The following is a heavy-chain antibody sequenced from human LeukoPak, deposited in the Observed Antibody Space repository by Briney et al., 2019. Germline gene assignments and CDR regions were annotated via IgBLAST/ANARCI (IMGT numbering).Heavy chain of an antibody. CDR2: IYYSGST. J-gene: IGHJ4*02. V-gene: IGHV4-59*01. CDR3: ARQQLGVYFDY. D-gene: IGHD6-13*01. Sequence: SETLSLTCTVSGGSISSYYWSWIRQPPGKGLEWIGYIYYSGSTNYNPSLKSRVTISVDTPKNQFSLKLSSVTAADTAVYYCARQQLGVYFDYWGQGTLVTVSS. CDR1: GGSISSYY.